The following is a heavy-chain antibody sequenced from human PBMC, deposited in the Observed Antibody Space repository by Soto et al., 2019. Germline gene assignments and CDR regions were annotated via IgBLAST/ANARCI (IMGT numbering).Heavy chain of an antibody. CDR3: ARDKITGLFDY. CDR2: IIHSGST. J-gene: IGHJ4*02. CDR1: GASIYNGCYF. Sequence: SETLSLTCSVSGASIYNGCYFWSWIRQPPATGLEWIGEIIHSGSTNYNPSLKSRVTISVDTSKNQFSLKLTSVTAADTAVYDCARDKITGLFDYCGQGTLVTVAS. V-gene: IGHV4-34*12. D-gene: IGHD2-8*02.